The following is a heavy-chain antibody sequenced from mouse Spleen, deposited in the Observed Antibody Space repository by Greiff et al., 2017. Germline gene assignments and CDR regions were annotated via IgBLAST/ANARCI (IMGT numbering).Heavy chain of an antibody. J-gene: IGHJ3*01. D-gene: IGHD1-1*01. CDR2: IYPRSGNT. CDR1: GYTFTSYG. Sequence: QVQLKQSGAELARPGASVTLSCKASGYTFTSYGISWVKQRTGQGLEWIGEIYPRSGNTYYNEKFKGKATLTADKSSSTAYMELRSLTSEDSAVYFCARYHSYYGSSYPAWFAYWGQGTLVTVSA. CDR3: ARYHSYYGSSYPAWFAY. V-gene: IGHV1-81*01.